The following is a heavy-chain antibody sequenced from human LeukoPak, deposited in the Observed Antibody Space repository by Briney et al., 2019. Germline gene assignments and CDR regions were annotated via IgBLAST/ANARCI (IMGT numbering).Heavy chain of an antibody. CDR2: IRYDGGNE. CDR1: GFTFSNHG. V-gene: IGHV3-30*02. CDR3: VKGGNTAIVGATSFDY. J-gene: IGHJ4*02. Sequence: AGSLRLSCAASGFTFSNHGMHWVRQAPGRGLEWVTYIRYDGGNEQYAESVKGRFTISRDNSKNTVDLQMNSLRVEDTAVYYCVKGGNTAIVGATSFDYWGQGTLVTVSS. D-gene: IGHD1-26*01.